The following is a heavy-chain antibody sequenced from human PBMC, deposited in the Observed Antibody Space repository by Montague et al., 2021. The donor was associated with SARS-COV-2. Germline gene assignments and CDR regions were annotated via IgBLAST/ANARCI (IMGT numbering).Heavy chain of an antibody. J-gene: IGHJ4*02. Sequence: TLSLTCTVSGGSISSGGYYWSWIRQPPGKGLEWIGYIYYSGSTYYNPSLKSRVTISVDTSKNQFSLKLSSVTAADTAVYYCARASGKETIFGVVISYFDYWGQGTLVTVSS. D-gene: IGHD3-3*01. CDR2: IYYSGST. V-gene: IGHV4-31*03. CDR1: GGSISSGGYY. CDR3: ARASGKETIFGVVISYFDY.